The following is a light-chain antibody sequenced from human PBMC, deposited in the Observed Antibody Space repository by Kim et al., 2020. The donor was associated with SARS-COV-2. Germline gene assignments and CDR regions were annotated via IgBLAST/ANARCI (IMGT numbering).Light chain of an antibody. CDR2: WAS. J-gene: IGKJ2*03. V-gene: IGKV4-1*01. Sequence: RATLNCKSSQTVVDNSNNKNYLAWYQQKPGQAPKLLIYWASIRESGVSDRFSGSGSETDFTLTISSLQAEDVAVYYCQQYYSTPPSFGQGTKLEI. CDR1: QTVVDNSNNKNY. CDR3: QQYYSTPPS.